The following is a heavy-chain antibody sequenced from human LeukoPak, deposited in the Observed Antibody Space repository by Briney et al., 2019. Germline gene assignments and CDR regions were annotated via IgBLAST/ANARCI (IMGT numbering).Heavy chain of an antibody. J-gene: IGHJ3*01. V-gene: IGHV4-30-4*01. CDR2: IYHNGNT. D-gene: IGHD3-16*02. CDR3: ARGTTRSTFGGVIANDAFDV. Sequence: SETLSLTCTVSGGSISSGDYYWSWIRQPPEEGLEWIGYIYHNGNTYYNPSLKSRLTISIDTSKKQFSLNLSSVTAADTAVYYCARGTTRSTFGGVIANDAFDVWGQGTMVTVSS. CDR1: GGSISSGDYY.